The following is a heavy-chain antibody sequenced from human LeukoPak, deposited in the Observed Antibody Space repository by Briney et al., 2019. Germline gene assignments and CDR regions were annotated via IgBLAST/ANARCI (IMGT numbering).Heavy chain of an antibody. CDR3: ARDKYYARASYGMDV. CDR2: ISSSGSTI. D-gene: IGHD1-26*01. V-gene: IGHV3-11*01. J-gene: IGHJ6*02. Sequence: GGSLRLSCEASGFTFDDYGMSWIRQAPGKGLEWVSYISSSGSTIYYADSVKGRFTISRDNAKNSLYLQMNSLRAEDTAVYYCARDKYYARASYGMDVWGQGTTVTVSS. CDR1: GFTFDDYG.